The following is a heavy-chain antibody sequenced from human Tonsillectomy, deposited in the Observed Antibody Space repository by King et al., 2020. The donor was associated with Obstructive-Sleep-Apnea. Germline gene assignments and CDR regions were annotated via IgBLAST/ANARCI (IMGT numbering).Heavy chain of an antibody. V-gene: IGHV3-23*04. CDR2: VTDNGANT. J-gene: IGHJ4*02. D-gene: IGHD4-23*01. Sequence: QLVQSGGGLVQPGGSLRVSCAASGFTFSRYGMSWVRQAPGEGLEWVSSVTDNGANTYYADSVKGRFTISRDDSKNTVYMQMNSLIVEDTAFYYCAKDFTRWFFDYWGQGTLVTVSS. CDR1: GFTFSRYG. CDR3: AKDFTRWFFDY.